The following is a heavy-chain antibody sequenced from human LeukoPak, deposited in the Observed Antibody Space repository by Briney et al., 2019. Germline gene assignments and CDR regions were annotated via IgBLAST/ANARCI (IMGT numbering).Heavy chain of an antibody. D-gene: IGHD3-3*02. J-gene: IGHJ5*02. CDR3: ARVCSFGSEALPRRNWFDP. CDR2: INDSGIT. CDR1: GGSFHGYY. Sequence: SETLSLTCNVSGGSFHGYYWSWIRQTPEKGLEWIGEINDSGITNFNPSLKSRITMSVDTSKKQFSLILRSVTAADTALFYCARVCSFGSEALPRRNWFDPWGQGTRVIVSS. V-gene: IGHV4-34*01.